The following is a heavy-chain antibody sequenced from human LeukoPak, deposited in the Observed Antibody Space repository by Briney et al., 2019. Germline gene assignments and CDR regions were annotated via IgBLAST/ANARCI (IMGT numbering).Heavy chain of an antibody. CDR2: ISSSSSTI. CDR1: GFTFSSYS. D-gene: IGHD5-12*01. CDR3: ARDGGGYSGYDESPGDY. Sequence: GGSLRLSCAASGFTFSSYSMNWVRQAPGKGLEWVSYISSSSSTIYYAGSVKGRFTISRDNAKNSLYLQMNSLRAEDTAVYYCARDGGGYSGYDESPGDYWGQGTLVTVSS. V-gene: IGHV3-48*01. J-gene: IGHJ4*02.